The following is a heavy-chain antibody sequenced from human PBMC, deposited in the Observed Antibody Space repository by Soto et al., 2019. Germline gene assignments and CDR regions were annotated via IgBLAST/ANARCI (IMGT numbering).Heavy chain of an antibody. Sequence: GGSLRLSCAASGFTFSNYAMHWVRQAPGKGLEWVALIWYDGSNKYYADSVKGRLTISRDNSKNTLDLQMNSLRAEDTAVYYCARAYSGRLPRRADYYFAMDVWGQGTTVTVSS. J-gene: IGHJ6*02. CDR3: ARAYSGRLPRRADYYFAMDV. V-gene: IGHV3-33*08. CDR1: GFTFSNYA. CDR2: IWYDGSNK. D-gene: IGHD2-15*01.